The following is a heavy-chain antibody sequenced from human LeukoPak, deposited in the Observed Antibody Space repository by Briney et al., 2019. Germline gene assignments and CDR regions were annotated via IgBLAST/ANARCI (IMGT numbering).Heavy chain of an antibody. Sequence: GGSLRLSCAASGFTFSSYGMSWVRQAPGKGLEWVANIKEDGSEKQYVDSVKGRFTISRDNAKNSLYLQMNSLRAEDTAVYYCARGGYCSSTSCFYFDYWGQGTLVTVSS. CDR3: ARGGYCSSTSCFYFDY. CDR1: GFTFSSYG. D-gene: IGHD2-2*01. CDR2: IKEDGSEK. V-gene: IGHV3-7*01. J-gene: IGHJ4*02.